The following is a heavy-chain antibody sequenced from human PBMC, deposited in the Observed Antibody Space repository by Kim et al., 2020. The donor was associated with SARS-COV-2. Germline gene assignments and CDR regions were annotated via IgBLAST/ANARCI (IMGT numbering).Heavy chain of an antibody. V-gene: IGHV3-23*01. D-gene: IGHD2-15*01. Sequence: DDGTYYAESVKCRFTVSRDRSRSSLYLQMNSLRSDDTASYYCVNGACLDYLGPGTLVTVSS. CDR3: VNGACLDY. CDR2: DDGT. J-gene: IGHJ4*02.